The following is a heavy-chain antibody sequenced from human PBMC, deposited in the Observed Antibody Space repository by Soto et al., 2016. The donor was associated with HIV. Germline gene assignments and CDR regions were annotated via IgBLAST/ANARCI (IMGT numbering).Heavy chain of an antibody. CDR1: GYTFTVYY. V-gene: IGHV1-2*02. D-gene: IGHD2-15*01. J-gene: IGHJ5*02. Sequence: QVQLVQSGAEVKKPGASVKVSCKASGYTFTVYYMHWVRQAPGQGLEWMGWINPNSGGTNYAQKFQGRVTMTRDTSISTAYMELSRLTFDDTAVYYCARAVGLQWGHWFDPWGQGTLVTVSS. CDR2: INPNSGGT. CDR3: ARAVGLQWGHWFDP.